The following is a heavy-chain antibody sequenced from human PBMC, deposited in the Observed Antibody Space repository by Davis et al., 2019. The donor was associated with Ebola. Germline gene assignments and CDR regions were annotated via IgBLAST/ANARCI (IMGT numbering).Heavy chain of an antibody. Sequence: HSQTPSLPLSISGDRVSSAGWNWIRQSPSRGLEWLGRTYYKSKWYNDYAVSVKSRITINPDTSKNQFSLQLNSVTPEDTALYYCTRGWLRGGMDVWGEGTTVTV. CDR3: TRGWLRGGMDV. CDR2: TYYKSKWYN. J-gene: IGHJ6*02. V-gene: IGHV6-1*01. D-gene: IGHD5-18*01. CDR1: GDRVSSAG.